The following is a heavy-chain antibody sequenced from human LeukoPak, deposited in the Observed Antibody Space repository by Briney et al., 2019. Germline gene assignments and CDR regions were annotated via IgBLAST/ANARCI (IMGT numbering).Heavy chain of an antibody. V-gene: IGHV5-51*01. J-gene: IGHJ6*02. Sequence: GESLKISCQGSGYDFATYWIGWVRQMPGKGLEWMGRIYPGDSDTKYSPSFQGQVTISADKPIGSAYLQWSSLKSSDTAMYYCARLPQDYYYHGMDVWGQGTTVSVS. CDR3: ARLPQDYYYHGMDV. CDR2: IYPGDSDT. CDR1: GYDFATYW.